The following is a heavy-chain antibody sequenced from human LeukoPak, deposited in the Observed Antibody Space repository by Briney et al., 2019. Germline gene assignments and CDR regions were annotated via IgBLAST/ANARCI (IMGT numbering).Heavy chain of an antibody. D-gene: IGHD4-11*01. CDR2: IYTSGST. V-gene: IGHV4-4*09. Sequence: SETLSLTCTVSGGSISSYYWSWIRQPPGKGLERMGYIYTSGSTNYNPSLKSRVSISVDTSKNQSSLKLSSVTAAHTDVYYFARGPTTVTSWGKGTRVTVSS. CDR1: GGSISSYY. J-gene: IGHJ4*02. CDR3: ARGPTTVTS.